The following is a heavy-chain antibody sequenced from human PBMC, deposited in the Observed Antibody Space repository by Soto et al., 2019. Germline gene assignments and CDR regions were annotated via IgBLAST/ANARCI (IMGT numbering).Heavy chain of an antibody. CDR3: TTDGVGQPYYFVY. Sequence: PGGSLRLSCGAAGVTFCAAAMHWVRQAPGKGLEWVGRIKIKTHGGTADYAAPVRGRFTISRDDSKNTLALEISSLETEDTAVYYCTTDGVGQPYYFVYGGQGALVTVSS. D-gene: IGHD6-13*01. V-gene: IGHV3-15*01. CDR2: IKIKTHGGTA. J-gene: IGHJ4*02. CDR1: GVTFCAAA.